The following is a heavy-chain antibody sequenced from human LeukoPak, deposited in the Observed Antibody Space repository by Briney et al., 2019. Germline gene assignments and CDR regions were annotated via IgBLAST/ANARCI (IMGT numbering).Heavy chain of an antibody. J-gene: IGHJ4*02. CDR2: IYTSGST. D-gene: IGHD6-6*01. V-gene: IGHV4-61*02. CDR3: ARSLVAARTAIGVDS. CDR1: GGSISSGSYY. Sequence: PSETLSLTCTVSGGSISSGSYYWSWIRQPAGKGLEWIGRIYTSGSTNYNPSLKSRVTISVDTSKNQFYLKLSSCTAADTPVYFCARSLVAARTAIGVDSWGQGTLVTVSS.